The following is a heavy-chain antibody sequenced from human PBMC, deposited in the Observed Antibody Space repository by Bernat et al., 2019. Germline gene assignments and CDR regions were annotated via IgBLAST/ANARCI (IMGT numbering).Heavy chain of an antibody. D-gene: IGHD1-26*01. CDR3: AKVRGSRILEEYYFDY. Sequence: QVQLVESGGGVVQPGRSLRLSCAASGFTFSSYGMHWVRQAPGKGLEWVAVISYDGSNKYYADSVKGRFNISRDNSKNTLYLQMNSLRAEDTAVYYCAKVRGSRILEEYYFDYWGQGTLVTVSS. CDR1: GFTFSSYG. CDR2: ISYDGSNK. V-gene: IGHV3-30*18. J-gene: IGHJ4*02.